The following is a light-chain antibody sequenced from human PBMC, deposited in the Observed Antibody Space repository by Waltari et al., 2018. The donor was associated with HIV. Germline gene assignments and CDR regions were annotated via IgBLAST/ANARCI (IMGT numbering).Light chain of an antibody. J-gene: IGKJ2*03. CDR1: QSISNY. CDR3: QQSYNTSYS. V-gene: IGKV1-39*01. Sequence: DIQMTQSPSSLSASVGDRVTITCRASQSISNYLNWYQQKPGKAPKLLIYAASNLQSGVPSVFSGSGSGTYFTLTISSLQPEDFATYYCQQSYNTSYSFGQGTKLEIK. CDR2: AAS.